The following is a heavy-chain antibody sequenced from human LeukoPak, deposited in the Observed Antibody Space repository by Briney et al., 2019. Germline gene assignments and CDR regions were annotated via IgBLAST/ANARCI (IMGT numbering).Heavy chain of an antibody. CDR3: ARDGRYCSSTSCSFWDAFDI. D-gene: IGHD2-2*01. V-gene: IGHV4-4*07. CDR1: GGSISSYY. J-gene: IGHJ3*02. Sequence: SETLSLTCTVSGGSISSYYWSWIRQPARKGLEWIGRIYTSGSTNYNPSLKSRATMSVDTSKNKFSLKLRSVTGADKAVYYCARDGRYCSSTSCSFWDAFDIWGQGTMVTVSS. CDR2: IYTSGST.